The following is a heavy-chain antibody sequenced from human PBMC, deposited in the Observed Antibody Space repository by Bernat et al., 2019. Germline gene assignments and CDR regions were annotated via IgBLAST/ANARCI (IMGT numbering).Heavy chain of an antibody. D-gene: IGHD2-15*01. Sequence: EVQLLESGGGLGQPGGSLRLSCAASGFTFSDYGMSWVRQAPGKGLEWVSGTTGGGGSTYYADSVKGRFTISRDNSKNTLYLQMNSLRAEDTAIYYCARRRGYCSGGSCQGGAFDIWGQGTMVTVSS. CDR3: ARRRGYCSGGSCQGGAFDI. V-gene: IGHV3-23*01. J-gene: IGHJ3*02. CDR2: TTGGGGST. CDR1: GFTFSDYG.